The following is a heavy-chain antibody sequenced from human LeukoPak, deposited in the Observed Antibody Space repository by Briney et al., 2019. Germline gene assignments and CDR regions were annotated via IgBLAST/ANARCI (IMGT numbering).Heavy chain of an antibody. CDR2: IYYSGST. V-gene: IGHV4-39*01. D-gene: IGHD3-3*01. J-gene: IGHJ4*02. CDR1: GGSISSSSYY. CDR3: ASRYDFWSGYLASYYFDY. Sequence: SETLSLTCTVSGGSISSSSYYWGWIRQPPGKGLEWIGSIYYSGSTYYNPSLKSRVTISVDTSKNQFSLKLSSVTAADTAVYYCASRYDFWSGYLASYYFDYWGQGTLVTVSS.